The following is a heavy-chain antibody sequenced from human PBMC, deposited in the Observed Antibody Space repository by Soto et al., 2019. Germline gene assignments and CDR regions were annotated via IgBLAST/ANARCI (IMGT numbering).Heavy chain of an antibody. Sequence: EVQLVESGGDLVQPGGSLRLSCAASGFRFSNYCMSWVRQAPGKGLEWVANIKEDGSDKYYVDSVKGRFTISRDNAKNSLYLQMNSLRAEYTALYYCARQQVGHRVTDYWGKGTLVTVSS. CDR1: GFRFSNYC. CDR2: IKEDGSDK. J-gene: IGHJ4*02. V-gene: IGHV3-7*01. CDR3: ARQQVGHRVTDY. D-gene: IGHD1-26*01.